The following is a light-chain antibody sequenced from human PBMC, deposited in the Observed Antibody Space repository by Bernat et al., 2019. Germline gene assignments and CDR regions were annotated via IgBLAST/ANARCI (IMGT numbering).Light chain of an antibody. V-gene: IGKV1-39*01. CDR2: AAS. CDR1: QSISSY. J-gene: IGKJ1*01. CDR3: QQGYSTPWT. Sequence: DIQMTQSPSSLSASVGDRVTITCRASQSISSYLNWYQQKPGKAPKLLIYAASSLQSGVPSRFSGSGSGTDFTLTISSLQPEDFATYYCQQGYSTPWTFGQVTKVEIK.